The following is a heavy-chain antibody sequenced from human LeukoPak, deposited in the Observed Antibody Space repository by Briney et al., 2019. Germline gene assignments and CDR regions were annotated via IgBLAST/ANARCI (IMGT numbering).Heavy chain of an antibody. Sequence: GGSLRLSCAASGFTFSSYAMSWVRQAPGKGLEWVSAISGSGGSTYYADSVKGRFTISRDNSKNTLYLQMNSLRAEDTAVYYCAREAGSGSYYTRRFDPWGQGTLVTVSS. CDR1: GFTFSSYA. J-gene: IGHJ5*02. CDR2: ISGSGGST. V-gene: IGHV3-23*01. CDR3: AREAGSGSYYTRRFDP. D-gene: IGHD3-10*01.